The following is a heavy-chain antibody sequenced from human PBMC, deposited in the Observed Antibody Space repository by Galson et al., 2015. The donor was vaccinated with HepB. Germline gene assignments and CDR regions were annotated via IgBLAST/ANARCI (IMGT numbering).Heavy chain of an antibody. CDR1: GFTFSDHY. J-gene: IGHJ5*02. CDR3: ARAAFRSSESDL. CDR2: TRNKANSYTT. D-gene: IGHD2/OR15-2a*01. Sequence: SLRLSCAASGFTFSDHYMDWVRQAPGKGLEWVGRTRNKANSYTTEYAASVKGRFTISRDDSKSSLYLQMNSLKTEDTAVYYCARAAFRSSESDLWGQGTLVTVSS. V-gene: IGHV3-72*01.